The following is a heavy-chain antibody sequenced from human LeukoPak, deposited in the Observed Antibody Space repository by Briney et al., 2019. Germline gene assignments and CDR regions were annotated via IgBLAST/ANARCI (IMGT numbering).Heavy chain of an antibody. Sequence: PGGSLRLSCAASGFTFSSYGMHWVRQAPGKGLEWVAFIRYDGSNIYYADPVRGRFTISRDNSKSTLYLQMNSLRPEDTAVYYCAKTTAMTVNWFDPWGQGTQVTVSS. V-gene: IGHV3-30*02. CDR2: IRYDGSNI. CDR1: GFTFSSYG. D-gene: IGHD5-18*01. CDR3: AKTTAMTVNWFDP. J-gene: IGHJ5*02.